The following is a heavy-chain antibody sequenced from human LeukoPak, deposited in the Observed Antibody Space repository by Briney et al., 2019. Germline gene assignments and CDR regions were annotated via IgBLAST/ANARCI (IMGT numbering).Heavy chain of an antibody. CDR1: GFSFSNFA. V-gene: IGHV3-23*01. D-gene: IGHD4-17*01. Sequence: PGGSLRLSCAASGFSFSNFAMTWVREAPGKGLERVSSITGGHFPTYYTDSVKGRFTISRDNSKNTLYLQMNRLRADDTAVYYCTRDPNGDYVGAFESWGQGTLVTVSS. CDR3: TRDPNGDYVGAFES. J-gene: IGHJ5*01. CDR2: ITGGHFPT.